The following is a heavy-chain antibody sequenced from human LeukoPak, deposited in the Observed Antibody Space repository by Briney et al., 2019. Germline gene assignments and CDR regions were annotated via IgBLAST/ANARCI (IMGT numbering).Heavy chain of an antibody. D-gene: IGHD3-3*01. V-gene: IGHV4-59*01. CDR2: IYYSGST. Sequence: PSETLSLTCTVSGGSISSYYWSWIRQPPGKGLEWIGYIYYSGSTNYNPSLKSRVTISVDTSKNQFSLKLSSVTAADTAVYYCARANYAFWSGYYGYWGQGTLVTVSS. CDR3: ARANYAFWSGYYGY. CDR1: GGSISSYY. J-gene: IGHJ4*02.